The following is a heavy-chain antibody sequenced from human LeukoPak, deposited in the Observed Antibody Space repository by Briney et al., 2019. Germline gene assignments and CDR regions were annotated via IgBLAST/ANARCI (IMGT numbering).Heavy chain of an antibody. V-gene: IGHV3-23*01. CDR3: AKGDTTWEGFFDS. J-gene: IGHJ4*02. CDR1: GFTFTNFA. D-gene: IGHD1-26*01. Sequence: GGSLRLSCAASGFTFTNFAMNWVRQSPGKGLEWVSAISGSSGSTLYADSVKGRFTISRDNSKNTLYLQMNSLRAEDTALYYCAKGDTTWEGFFDSWGQGTLDTVSS. CDR2: ISGSSGST.